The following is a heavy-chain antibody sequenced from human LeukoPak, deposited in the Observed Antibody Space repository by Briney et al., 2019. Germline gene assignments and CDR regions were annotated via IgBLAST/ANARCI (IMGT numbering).Heavy chain of an antibody. Sequence: GGSLRLSCEASGFTFEDYGMTWVRQAPGKGLEWLANINWNGGSRAYADSVKGGFTISRDNAKNSLYLQMSSLRAEDTALYYCARDQNYAWFDAWGQGSLVTVSS. CDR1: GFTFEDYG. V-gene: IGHV3-20*04. CDR2: INWNGGSR. CDR3: ARDQNYAWFDA. D-gene: IGHD1-7*01. J-gene: IGHJ5*02.